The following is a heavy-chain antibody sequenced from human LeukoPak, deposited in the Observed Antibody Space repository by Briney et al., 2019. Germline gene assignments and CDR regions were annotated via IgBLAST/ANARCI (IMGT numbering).Heavy chain of an antibody. CDR1: GFTFDDYG. CDR3: VRMGGSGTYHAFDY. Sequence: GGSLRLSCAASGFTFDDYGMSWVRQAPGKGLEWVSGINWNGGSTGYADSVKGRFTISRDNAKNSLFLQMNSLRAEDTALYYCVRMGGSGTYHAFDYWGQGSLVTVSS. D-gene: IGHD3-10*01. V-gene: IGHV3-20*04. CDR2: INWNGGST. J-gene: IGHJ4*02.